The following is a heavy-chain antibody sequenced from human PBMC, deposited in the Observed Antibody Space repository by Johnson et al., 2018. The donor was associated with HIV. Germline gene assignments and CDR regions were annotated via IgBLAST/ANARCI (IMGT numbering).Heavy chain of an antibody. Sequence: VQLVESGGGVVQPGGSLRLSCAASGFTFSSYGMHWVRQAPGKGLEWVSGINWTGGSTGYADSVKGRFTISRDNAKNSLYLQMNSLRAEDTALYYCARVRARGVKHAFDIWGQGTMVTVSS. J-gene: IGHJ3*02. CDR3: ARVRARGVKHAFDI. D-gene: IGHD3-10*01. V-gene: IGHV3-20*04. CDR1: GFTFSSYG. CDR2: INWTGGST.